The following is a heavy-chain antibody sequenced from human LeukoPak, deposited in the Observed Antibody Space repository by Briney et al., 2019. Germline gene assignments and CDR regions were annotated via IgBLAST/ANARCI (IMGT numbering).Heavy chain of an antibody. CDR1: GGPFSGYY. D-gene: IGHD6-13*01. Sequence: SETLSLTCAVYGGPFSGYYWSWIRQPPGKGLEWIGEINHSGSTNYNPSLKSRVTISVDTSKNQFSLKLSSVTAADTAVYYCARGEALVAAAGTAYYGYWGQGTLVTVSS. CDR2: INHSGST. V-gene: IGHV4-34*01. J-gene: IGHJ4*02. CDR3: ARGEALVAAAGTAYYGY.